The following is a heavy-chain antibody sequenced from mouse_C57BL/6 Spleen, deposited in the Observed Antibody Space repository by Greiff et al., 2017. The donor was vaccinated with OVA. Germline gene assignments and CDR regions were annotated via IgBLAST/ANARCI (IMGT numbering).Heavy chain of an antibody. J-gene: IGHJ3*01. Sequence: EVMLVESGGGLVKPGGSLKLSCAASGFTFSDYGMHWVRQAPEKGLEWVAYISSGSSTIYYADTVKGRFTISRDNAKSTLCLQMTSLRAEDTAMYYCAREDLFAYWGQGTLVTVSA. CDR3: AREDLFAY. CDR2: ISSGSSTI. V-gene: IGHV5-17*01. CDR1: GFTFSDYG.